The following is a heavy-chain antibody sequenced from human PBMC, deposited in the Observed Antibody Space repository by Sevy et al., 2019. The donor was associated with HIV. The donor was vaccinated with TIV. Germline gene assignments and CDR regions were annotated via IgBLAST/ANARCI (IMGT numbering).Heavy chain of an antibody. V-gene: IGHV3-33*01. D-gene: IGHD3-10*01. Sequence: GGSLRLSCAASGFIFSDYGMHWVRQSPVNGLEWVAVVWYDGNIKYYADSVKGRFTISRDNSKNTLYLQFNNLRAEDTAEYYGARDSLLPVMVSMVRGALSYYFDYWGQGTLVTVSS. J-gene: IGHJ4*02. CDR2: VWYDGNIK. CDR3: ARDSLLPVMVSMVRGALSYYFDY. CDR1: GFIFSDYG.